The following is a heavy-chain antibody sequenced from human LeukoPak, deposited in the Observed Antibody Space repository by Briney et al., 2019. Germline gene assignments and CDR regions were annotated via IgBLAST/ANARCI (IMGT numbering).Heavy chain of an antibody. CDR2: IIPIFGTA. V-gene: IGHV1-69*13. CDR3: ARDLRLRRRVSYYDFKYVMDV. D-gene: IGHD3-3*01. CDR1: GGTFSSYA. J-gene: IGHJ6*02. Sequence: SVKVSCKASGGTFSSYAISWVRQAPGQGLEWMGGIIPIFGTANYAQKFQGRVTITADESTSTAYMELSSLRSEDTAVYYCARDLRLRRRVSYYDFKYVMDVWGQGTTVTVSS.